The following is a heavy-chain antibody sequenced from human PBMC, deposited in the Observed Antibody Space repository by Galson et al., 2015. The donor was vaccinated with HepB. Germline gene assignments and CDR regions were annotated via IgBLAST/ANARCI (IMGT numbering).Heavy chain of an antibody. J-gene: IGHJ4*02. Sequence: LRLSCAASGFTFSSYGMNWVRQAPGKGLEWVSYISSSRHTIYYAESVKGRFTISSDNTKNSLYLQMNSLSAEDTAVYYCARGDYIGDYWGQGTLVTVSS. CDR1: GFTFSSYG. D-gene: IGHD4-11*01. V-gene: IGHV3-48*04. CDR3: ARGDYIGDY. CDR2: ISSSRHTI.